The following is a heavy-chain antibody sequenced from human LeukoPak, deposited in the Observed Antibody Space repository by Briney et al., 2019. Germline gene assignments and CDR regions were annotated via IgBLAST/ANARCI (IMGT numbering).Heavy chain of an antibody. CDR3: AILTPTPSYSGYDPSPSPPSEIDY. Sequence: GASVKVSCKASGYTFTGYYMHWVRQAPGQGLEWMGWINPNSGGTNYAQKFQGRVTMTRDTSISTAYMELSRLRSDDTAVYYCAILTPTPSYSGYDPSPSPPSEIDYWGQGTLVTVSS. V-gene: IGHV1-2*02. CDR1: GYTFTGYY. CDR2: INPNSGGT. J-gene: IGHJ4*02. D-gene: IGHD5-12*01.